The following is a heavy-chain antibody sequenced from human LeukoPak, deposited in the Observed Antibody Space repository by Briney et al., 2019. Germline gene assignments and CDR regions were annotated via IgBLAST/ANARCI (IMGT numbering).Heavy chain of an antibody. V-gene: IGHV4-59*11. CDR1: DDSFSTHY. D-gene: IGHD4-17*01. CDR3: ARDTTAVTNGFYI. J-gene: IGHJ3*02. Sequence: SETLSLTCSVSDDSFSTHYWTWIRQPPGKGLEWIGYISSIGSTNYNPSLKSRVTISVDTSKKQFSLKMTSVTASDTAVYYCARDTTAVTNGFYICGQGTMVTVSS. CDR2: ISSIGST.